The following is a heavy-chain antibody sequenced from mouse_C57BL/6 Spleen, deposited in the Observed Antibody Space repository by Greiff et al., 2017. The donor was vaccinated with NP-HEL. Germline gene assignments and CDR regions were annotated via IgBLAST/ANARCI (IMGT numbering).Heavy chain of an antibody. CDR1: GFTFSSYG. CDR2: ISSGGSYT. J-gene: IGHJ2*01. CDR3: ARHGYYYGSSYDYFDY. D-gene: IGHD1-1*01. Sequence: EVHLVESGGDLVKPGGSLKLSCAASGFTFSSYGMSWVRQTPDKRLEWVATISSGGSYTYYPDSVKGRFTISRDNAKNTLYLQMSSLKSEDTAMYYCARHGYYYGSSYDYFDYWGQGTTLTVSS. V-gene: IGHV5-6*01.